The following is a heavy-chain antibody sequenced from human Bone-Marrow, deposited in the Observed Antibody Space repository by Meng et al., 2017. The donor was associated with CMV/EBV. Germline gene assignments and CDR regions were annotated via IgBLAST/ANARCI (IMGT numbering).Heavy chain of an antibody. J-gene: IGHJ4*02. D-gene: IGHD3-3*01. V-gene: IGHV1-69*02. CDR3: AANHDFWSGYTDY. Sequence: KISCAASGFTFSSYTISWVRQAPGQGLEWMGRIIPILGIANYAQKFQGRVTITADKSTSTAYMELSSLRSEDTAVYYCAANHDFWSGYTDYWGQGTLVHVSS. CDR1: GFTFSSYT. CDR2: IIPILGIA.